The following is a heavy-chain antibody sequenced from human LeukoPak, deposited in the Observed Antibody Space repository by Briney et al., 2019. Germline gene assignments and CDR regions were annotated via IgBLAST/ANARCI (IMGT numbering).Heavy chain of an antibody. V-gene: IGHV3-66*01. Sequence: GGSLRLSCAASGFTVSSNYMTWVRQAPGKGLEWVSVIYSGGNTYYADSVKGRFTISRDNSKNTLYLQMNSLRVEDTAVYYCALGLVTDYWGQGTLATVSS. D-gene: IGHD3-9*01. CDR3: ALGLVTDY. J-gene: IGHJ4*02. CDR1: GFTVSSNY. CDR2: IYSGGNT.